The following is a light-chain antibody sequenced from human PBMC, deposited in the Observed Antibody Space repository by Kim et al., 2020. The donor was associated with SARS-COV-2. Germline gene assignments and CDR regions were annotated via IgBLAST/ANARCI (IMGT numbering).Light chain of an antibody. CDR3: QQYYSTPWT. CDR2: WAS. V-gene: IGKV4-1*01. J-gene: IGKJ1*01. Sequence: DIVMTQSPDSLAVSLGERATINCKTSQSVLYSSSNKNFLAWYQQKPGQPPKLLFYWASTRQSGVFDRFSGSGSGTDFTLTISSLQAEDVAVYYCQQYYSTPWTFGQGTKVDI. CDR1: QSVLYSSSNKNF.